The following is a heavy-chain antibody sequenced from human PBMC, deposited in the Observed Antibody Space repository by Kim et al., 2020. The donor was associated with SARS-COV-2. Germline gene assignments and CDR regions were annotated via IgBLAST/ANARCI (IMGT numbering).Heavy chain of an antibody. CDR3: ARVGCSSTSCYLSWFDP. J-gene: IGHJ5*02. CDR1: GGTFSSYA. CDR2: IIPIFGTA. Sequence: SVKVSCKASGGTFSSYAISWVRQAPGQGLEWMGGIIPIFGTANYAQKFQGRVTITADESTSTAYMELSSLRSEDTAVYYCARVGCSSTSCYLSWFDPWGQGTLVTVSS. V-gene: IGHV1-69*13. D-gene: IGHD2-2*01.